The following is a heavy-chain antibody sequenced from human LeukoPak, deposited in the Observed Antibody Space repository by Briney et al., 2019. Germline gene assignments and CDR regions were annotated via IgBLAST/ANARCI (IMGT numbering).Heavy chain of an antibody. V-gene: IGHV4-39*07. Sequence: PSETLSPTCTVSGGSISSSSYYWGWIRQPPGKGLEWIGTIYYSGSTYYNPSLKSRVAISVDTSKNQFSLKLSSVTAADTAVYYCARVPTVTFFDYWGQGTLVTVSS. J-gene: IGHJ4*02. CDR3: ARVPTVTFFDY. D-gene: IGHD4-17*01. CDR2: IYYSGST. CDR1: GGSISSSSYY.